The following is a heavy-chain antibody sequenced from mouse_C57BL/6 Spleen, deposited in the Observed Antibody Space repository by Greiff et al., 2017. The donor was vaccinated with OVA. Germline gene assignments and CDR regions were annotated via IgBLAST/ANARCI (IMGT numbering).Heavy chain of an antibody. CDR3: AREDGYYDY. D-gene: IGHD2-3*01. CDR1: GYSITSGYY. CDR2: ISYDGSN. J-gene: IGHJ2*01. Sequence: DVKLVESGPGLVKPSQSLSLTCSVTGYSITSGYYWNWIRQFPGNKLEWMGYISYDGSNNYNPSLKNRISITRDTSKNQFFLKLNSVTTEDTATYYCAREDGYYDYWGQGTTLTVSS. V-gene: IGHV3-6*01.